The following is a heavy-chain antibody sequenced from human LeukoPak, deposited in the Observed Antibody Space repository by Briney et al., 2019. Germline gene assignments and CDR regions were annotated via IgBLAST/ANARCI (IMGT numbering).Heavy chain of an antibody. J-gene: IGHJ4*02. CDR1: GYSFTSYW. CDR3: ARGSLASSGGSFFDY. CDR2: IYPGDSDT. D-gene: IGHD2-15*01. V-gene: IGHV5-51*01. Sequence: GESLKISCKSSGYSFTSYWIGWVRQMPGKGLEWMGIIYPGDSDTKYSPSFQGQVTISADKSISTAYLQWSSLKASDTAMYYCARGSLASSGGSFFDYWGQGTLVTVPS.